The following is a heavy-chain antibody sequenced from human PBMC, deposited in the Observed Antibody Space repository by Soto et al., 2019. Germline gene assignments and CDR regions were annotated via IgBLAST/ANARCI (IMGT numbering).Heavy chain of an antibody. J-gene: IGHJ4*02. D-gene: IGHD2-2*01. CDR2: ISSSSSYT. Sequence: PGGSLRLSCAASGFTFSDYYMSWIRQAPGKGLEWVSYISSSSSYTNYADSVKGRFTISRDSAKNSLYLQMNSLRAEDTAVYYCARVVVVPAAFDYWGQGTLVTVSS. V-gene: IGHV3-11*06. CDR1: GFTFSDYY. CDR3: ARVVVVPAAFDY.